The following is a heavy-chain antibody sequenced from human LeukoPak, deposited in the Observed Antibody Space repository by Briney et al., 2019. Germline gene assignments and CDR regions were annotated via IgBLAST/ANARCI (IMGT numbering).Heavy chain of an antibody. CDR1: GFTVSSYV. J-gene: IGHJ4*02. CDR2: VSGGST. V-gene: IGHV3-23*01. CDR3: AKRAVAEYYFDY. D-gene: IGHD6-19*01. Sequence: GGSLRLSCADSGFTVSSYVMTWVRQAPGKGLEWVSVVSGGSTFYADSVKGRFTISRDNSKNTLYLQMNSLRAEDTAVYYCAKRAVAEYYFDYWGQGTLVTVSS.